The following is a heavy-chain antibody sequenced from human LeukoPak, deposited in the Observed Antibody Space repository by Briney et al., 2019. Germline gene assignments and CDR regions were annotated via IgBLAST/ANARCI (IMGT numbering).Heavy chain of an antibody. Sequence: ASVKVSCKASGYTFTGYYMHWVRQAPGRGLEWMGCINPNSGGTNYAQKFQGRVTMTRDTSISTAYMELSRLRSDDTAVYYCARPYYDSSGYSIFDYWGQGTLVTVSS. V-gene: IGHV1-2*02. CDR3: ARPYYDSSGYSIFDY. CDR2: INPNSGGT. J-gene: IGHJ4*02. CDR1: GYTFTGYY. D-gene: IGHD3-22*01.